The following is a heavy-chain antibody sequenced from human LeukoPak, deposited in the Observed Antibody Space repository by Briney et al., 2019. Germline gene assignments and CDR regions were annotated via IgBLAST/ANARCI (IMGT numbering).Heavy chain of an antibody. V-gene: IGHV4-34*01. J-gene: IGHJ4*02. D-gene: IGHD3-10*01. CDR1: GVSFSGYY. CDR2: INHSGST. Sequence: SETLSLTCAVYGVSFSGYYWSWIRQPPGKGLEWIGEINHSGSTNHNPSLKSRVTISVDTSKNQFSLKLSSVTAADTAVYYCARGTNYYGAFDYWGQGTLVTVSS. CDR3: ARGTNYYGAFDY.